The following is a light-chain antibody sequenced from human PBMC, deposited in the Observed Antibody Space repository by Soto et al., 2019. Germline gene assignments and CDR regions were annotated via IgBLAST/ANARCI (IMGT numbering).Light chain of an antibody. CDR3: QQYCNTPPGT. CDR1: QSVHNTP. Sequence: PAKIAALSCRAIQSVHNTPVACYQQRRGLPPRVLXYGAPNRATGIPERFSGSGSGGDFTLTISRLEPEEFAFYFCQQYCNTPPGTFGQGTRLEIK. CDR2: GAP. J-gene: IGKJ5*01. V-gene: IGKV3-20*01.